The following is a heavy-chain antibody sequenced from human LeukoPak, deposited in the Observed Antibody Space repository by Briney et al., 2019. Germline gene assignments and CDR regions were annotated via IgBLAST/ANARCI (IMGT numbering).Heavy chain of an antibody. CDR2: ISGSGGST. Sequence: SGGSLRLSCAASGFTFSSYAMSWVRQAPGKGLEWVSAISGSGGSTYYADSVKGRFTISRDNARNSLYLQMNSLRAEDTAVYFCARSRYDSYGYFFCDYWGQGTLVTVSS. D-gene: IGHD5-18*01. J-gene: IGHJ4*02. V-gene: IGHV3-23*01. CDR1: GFTFSSYA. CDR3: ARSRYDSYGYFFCDY.